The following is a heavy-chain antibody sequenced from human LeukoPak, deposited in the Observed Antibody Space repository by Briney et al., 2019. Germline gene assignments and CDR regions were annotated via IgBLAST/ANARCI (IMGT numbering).Heavy chain of an antibody. CDR1: GFTFSSYE. D-gene: IGHD3-10*01. CDR3: ARDRLLWFVRDAFDI. CDR2: ISSSGSTI. J-gene: IGHJ3*02. V-gene: IGHV3-48*03. Sequence: GGSLRLSYAASGFTFSSYEMNWVRQAPGKGLEWVSYISSSGSTIYCADSVKGRFTISRDNAKNSLYLQMNSLRAEDTAVYYCARDRLLWFVRDAFDIWGQGTMVTVSS.